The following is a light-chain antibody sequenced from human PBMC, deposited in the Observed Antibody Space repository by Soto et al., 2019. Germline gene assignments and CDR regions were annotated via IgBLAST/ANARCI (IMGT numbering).Light chain of an antibody. CDR3: SSYTSTSTYV. V-gene: IGLV2-14*01. J-gene: IGLJ1*01. CDR1: SSDVGGYNY. CDR2: DVS. Sequence: QSALTQPASVSGSPGQSITISCTGGSSDVGGYNYVSWYQQHPGKAPKLMMYDVSNRASGVSNRFSGSKSGNTASLTISGLQAEDEADYYCSSYTSTSTYVFGTGTKLTVL.